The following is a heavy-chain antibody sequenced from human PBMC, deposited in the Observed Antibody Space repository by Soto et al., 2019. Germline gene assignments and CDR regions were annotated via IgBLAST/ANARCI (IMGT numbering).Heavy chain of an antibody. CDR1: GGSISSSNW. V-gene: IGHV4-4*02. Sequence: SETLSLTCAVSGGSISSSNWLSWVRQPPGKGLEWIGEIYHSGSTNYNPSLKSRVTISVDKSKNQFSLKLSSVTAADTAVYYCATGYRSGGSCPRGSFAFDIWGQGTMVTVSS. J-gene: IGHJ3*02. CDR2: IYHSGST. CDR3: ATGYRSGGSCPRGSFAFDI. D-gene: IGHD2-15*01.